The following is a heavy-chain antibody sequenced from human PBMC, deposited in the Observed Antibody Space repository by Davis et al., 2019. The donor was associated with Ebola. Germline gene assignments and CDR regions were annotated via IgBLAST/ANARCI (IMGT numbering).Heavy chain of an antibody. J-gene: IGHJ6*02. V-gene: IGHV3-23*01. CDR1: GFTFSSYA. CDR2: ISGSGGST. Sequence: GESLKISCAASGFTFSSYAMHWVRQAPGKGLEWVSAISGSGGSTYYADSVKGRFTISRDNSKNTLYLQMNSLRAEDTAVYYCAKALGGLIRDFMDVWGQGTTVTVSS. D-gene: IGHD3-16*01. CDR3: AKALGGLIRDFMDV.